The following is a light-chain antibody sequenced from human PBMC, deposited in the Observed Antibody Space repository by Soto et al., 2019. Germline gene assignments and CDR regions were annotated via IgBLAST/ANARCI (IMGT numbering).Light chain of an antibody. CDR1: QNIATY. V-gene: IGKV1-39*01. CDR3: QQSYSMPYT. Sequence: DVQMTQSPSSLSASVGDRDTITCRTSQNIATYLNWYQHKPGRAPNLLIYAASSLQSGVPSRFSGSGSGTDFTLTISSLQPEDFATYYCQQSYSMPYTFGQGTRLEIK. J-gene: IGKJ2*01. CDR2: AAS.